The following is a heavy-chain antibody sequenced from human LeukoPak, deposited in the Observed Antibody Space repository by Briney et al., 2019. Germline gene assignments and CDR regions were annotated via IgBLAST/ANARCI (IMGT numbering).Heavy chain of an antibody. J-gene: IGHJ4*02. Sequence: GGSLRLSCAASGFTFSTYWMHWVRPAPGKGLVCVSRINSDGSHTSYADSVKGRFTISRDNAKKTLYLQMNNLRAEDTAVYYCATGGGGSEYWGQGTLVTVSS. CDR3: ATGGGGSEY. CDR1: GFTFSTYW. CDR2: INSDGSHT. D-gene: IGHD3-16*01. V-gene: IGHV3-74*01.